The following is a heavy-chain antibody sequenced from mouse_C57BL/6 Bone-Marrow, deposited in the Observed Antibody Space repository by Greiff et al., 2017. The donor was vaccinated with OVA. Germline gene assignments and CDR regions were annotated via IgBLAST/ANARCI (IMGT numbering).Heavy chain of an antibody. J-gene: IGHJ3*01. CDR2: IHPNSGST. CDR1: GYTFTSYW. CDR3: AREGVLYYGYDWFAY. V-gene: IGHV1-64*01. D-gene: IGHD2-2*01. Sequence: QVQLQQPGAELVKPGASVKLSCKASGYTFTSYWMHWVKQRPGQGLEWIGMIHPNSGSTNYNEKFTSKATLTVDKSSSTAYMQLSSLTSEDSAVYYCAREGVLYYGYDWFAYWGQGTLVTVSA.